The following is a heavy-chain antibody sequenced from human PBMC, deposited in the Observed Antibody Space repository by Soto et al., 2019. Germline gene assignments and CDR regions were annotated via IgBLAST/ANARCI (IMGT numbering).Heavy chain of an antibody. J-gene: IGHJ6*02. Sequence: TFSTYPMNWVRQSPGKGLELVSGIRGSGISTYYADSVKGRFTISRDNSKNTVSLQMDSLRAEDTAVYYCAKPPVITASYYYYDMDGWGRGTTVTVSS. CDR2: IRGSGIST. CDR1: TFSTYP. D-gene: IGHD4-4*01. CDR3: AKPPVITASYYYYDMDG. V-gene: IGHV3-23*01.